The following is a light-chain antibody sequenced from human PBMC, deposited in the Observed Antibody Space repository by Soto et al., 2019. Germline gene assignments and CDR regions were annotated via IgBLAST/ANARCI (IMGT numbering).Light chain of an antibody. V-gene: IGLV2-14*01. CDR2: DVS. CDR3: SSYTTSSSVV. J-gene: IGLJ2*01. Sequence: QSALTQPASVSGSPGQSITISCTGSNNDVGAYNYVSWYQQHPGKAPKTMIYDVSNRPSGVSNRFSGSKSGNTASLTISGLQDEDEADYYCSSYTTSSSVVFGGGTKVTVL. CDR1: NNDVGAYNY.